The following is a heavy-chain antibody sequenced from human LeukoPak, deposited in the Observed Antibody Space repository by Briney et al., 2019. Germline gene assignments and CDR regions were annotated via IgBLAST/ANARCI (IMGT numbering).Heavy chain of an antibody. V-gene: IGHV3-33*07. D-gene: IGHD4-23*01. J-gene: IGHJ4*02. CDR1: GFTGASGLSFSSSG. Sequence: PGGSLRLSCVASGFTGASGLSFSSSGMYWVRQAPGKGLEWVAFIKYDGGKEYNGDSLKGRFTISRDDSENTVRLQMNSLRAEDTAVYYCARGVYGGNLFDYWGQGTLVTVSS. CDR2: IKYDGGKE. CDR3: ARGVYGGNLFDY.